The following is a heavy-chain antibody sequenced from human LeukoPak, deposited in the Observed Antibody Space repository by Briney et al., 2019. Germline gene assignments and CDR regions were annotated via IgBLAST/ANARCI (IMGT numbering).Heavy chain of an antibody. D-gene: IGHD4-17*01. Sequence: ASVKVSCKASGYTFIDYYTHWVRQAPGEGLEWMGWINPNSGDTNYAQKFQGWVTMTRDTSISTAYMELSRLNSDDTAVFYCAKNMGYGDYWYFDLWGRGTLVTVSS. J-gene: IGHJ2*01. CDR1: GYTFIDYY. V-gene: IGHV1-2*04. CDR2: INPNSGDT. CDR3: AKNMGYGDYWYFDL.